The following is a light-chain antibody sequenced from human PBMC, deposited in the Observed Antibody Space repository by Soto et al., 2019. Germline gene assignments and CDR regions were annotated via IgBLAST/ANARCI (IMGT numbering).Light chain of an antibody. V-gene: IGKV3-11*01. CDR1: QSVTTY. CDR2: DAS. CDR3: QHRGNWPRT. Sequence: EIVLTQSPATLSLSPGERATLSCRASQSVTTYLSWYQQKPGQAPRLLIYDASNRATDIPARFSGSGSGTDFTLTITSLEPEDFAVYYCQHRGNWPRTFVQGTKLEIK. J-gene: IGKJ2*01.